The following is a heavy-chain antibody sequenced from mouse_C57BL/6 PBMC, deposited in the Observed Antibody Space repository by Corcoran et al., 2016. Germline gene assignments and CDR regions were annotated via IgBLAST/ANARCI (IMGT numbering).Heavy chain of an antibody. V-gene: IGHV1-26*01. CDR2: INPNNGGT. CDR1: GYTFTDYY. Sequence: EVQLQQSGPELVKPGASVKISCKASGYTFTDYYMNWVKQSHGKSLEWIGDINPNNGGTSYNQKFKGKATLTVDKSSSTAYMELRSLTSEDSAVYYCASTSLYYYGSKLDYWGQGTTLTVSS. D-gene: IGHD1-1*01. J-gene: IGHJ2*01. CDR3: ASTSLYYYGSKLDY.